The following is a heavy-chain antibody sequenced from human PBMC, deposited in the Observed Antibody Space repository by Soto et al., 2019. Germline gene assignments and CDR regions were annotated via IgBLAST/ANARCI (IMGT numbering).Heavy chain of an antibody. V-gene: IGHV3-33*01. CDR2: VWYDGSNK. CDR1: GFTFSSYG. J-gene: IGHJ3*02. Sequence: GGSLRLSCAASGFTFSSYGMHLVRQAQGKGLEWVAVVWYDGSNKYYADSVKGRFTISRDNSKNTLYLQMNSLRAEDTAVYYCAREGLAYCGGDCTIPNNAFDIWGQGTMVTVSS. CDR3: AREGLAYCGGDCTIPNNAFDI. D-gene: IGHD2-21*02.